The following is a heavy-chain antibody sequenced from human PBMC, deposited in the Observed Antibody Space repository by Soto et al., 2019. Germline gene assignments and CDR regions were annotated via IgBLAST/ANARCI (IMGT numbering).Heavy chain of an antibody. Sequence: SETLSLTCAVSGGSISGGGYSWSWIRQPPGKGLEWIGYIYHSGSTYYNPSLKSRVTISVDRSKNQFSLKLSSVTAADTAVYYCARGQVVPAASVGGWFDPWGQGTLVTVSS. V-gene: IGHV4-30-2*01. CDR3: ARGQVVPAASVGGWFDP. CDR2: IYHSGST. D-gene: IGHD2-2*01. J-gene: IGHJ5*02. CDR1: GGSISGGGYS.